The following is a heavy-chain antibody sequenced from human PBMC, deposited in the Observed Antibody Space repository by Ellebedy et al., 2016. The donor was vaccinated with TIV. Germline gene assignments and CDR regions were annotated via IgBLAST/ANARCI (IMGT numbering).Heavy chain of an antibody. CDR2: INHSGST. CDR1: GGSFSGYY. V-gene: IGHV4-34*01. Sequence: MPSETLSLTCAVYGGSFSGYYWSWIRQPPGKGLEWIGEINHSGSTNYNPSLKSRVTVSVDTSKNQFSLKLSSVTAADTAVYYCARVTSDWFDPWGQGTLVTVSS. CDR3: ARVTSDWFDP. J-gene: IGHJ5*02.